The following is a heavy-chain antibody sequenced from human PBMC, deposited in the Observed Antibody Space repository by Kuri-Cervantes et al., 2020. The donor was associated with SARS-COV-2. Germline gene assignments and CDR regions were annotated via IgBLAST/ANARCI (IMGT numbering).Heavy chain of an antibody. Sequence: SETLSLTCTVSGGSISSGSYYWSWIRQPAGKGLEWIGRIYTSGSTNYNPSLKSRVTISVDTSKNQFSLKLSSVTAADTAVYYCARGRRYCSGGSCWRYYYYYVDVWGKGTAVTVSS. D-gene: IGHD2-15*01. V-gene: IGHV4-61*02. CDR3: ARGRRYCSGGSCWRYYYYYVDV. CDR2: IYTSGST. CDR1: GGSISSGSYY. J-gene: IGHJ6*03.